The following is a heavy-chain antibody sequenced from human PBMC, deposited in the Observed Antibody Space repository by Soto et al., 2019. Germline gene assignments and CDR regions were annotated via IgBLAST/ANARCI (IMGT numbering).Heavy chain of an antibody. V-gene: IGHV1-3*01. D-gene: IGHD6-13*01. CDR3: ARDGIAAAGTSWFDP. J-gene: IGHJ5*02. CDR1: GYTFTSYY. Sequence: ASVKVSCKASGYTFTSYYMNWVRQAPGQGLEWMGWINAGNGNTKYSQKFQGRVTITTDTSASTAYMELSSLRSEDTAVYYCARDGIAAAGTSWFDPWGQGTLVTVSS. CDR2: INAGNGNT.